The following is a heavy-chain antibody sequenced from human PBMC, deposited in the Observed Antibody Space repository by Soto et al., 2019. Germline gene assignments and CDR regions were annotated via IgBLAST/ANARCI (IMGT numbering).Heavy chain of an antibody. CDR2: ISYDGSNK. CDR1: GFTFSSYA. Sequence: PGGSLRLSCAASGFTFSSYAMHWVRQAPGKGLEWVAVISYDGSNKYYADSVKGRFTISRDDSKNTLYLQMNSLRAEDTAVYYCAREPRRWGLTMVRGVIIDIYYYNGMDVWGKGTTVTVSS. J-gene: IGHJ6*04. D-gene: IGHD3-10*01. V-gene: IGHV3-30-3*01. CDR3: AREPRRWGLTMVRGVIIDIYYYNGMDV.